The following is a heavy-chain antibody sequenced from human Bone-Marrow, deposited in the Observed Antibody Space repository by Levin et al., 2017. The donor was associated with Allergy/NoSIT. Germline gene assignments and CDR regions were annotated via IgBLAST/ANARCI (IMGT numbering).Heavy chain of an antibody. V-gene: IGHV3-11*01. CDR1: GFTFSDYY. J-gene: IGHJ4*02. CDR2: ISSSGSTI. D-gene: IGHD6-19*01. Sequence: GGSLRLSCAASGFTFSDYYMSWIRQAPGKGLEWVSYISSSGSTIYYADSVKGRFTISRDNAKNSLYLQMNSLRAEDTAVYYCARPYSSGWYSRLGDYWGQGTLVTVSS. CDR3: ARPYSSGWYSRLGDY.